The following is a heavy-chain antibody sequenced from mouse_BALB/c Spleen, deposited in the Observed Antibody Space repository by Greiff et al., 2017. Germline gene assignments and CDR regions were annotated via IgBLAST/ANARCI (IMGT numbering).Heavy chain of an antibody. J-gene: IGHJ4*01. CDR1: GFTFSSYT. V-gene: IGHV5-6-4*01. D-gene: IGHD2-14*01. CDR2: ISSGGSYT. Sequence: EVKLQESGGGLVKPGGSLKLSCAASGFTFSSYTMSWVRQTPEKRLEWVATISSGGSYTYYPDSVKGRFTISRDNAKNTLYLQMSSLKSEDTAMYYCTRGGYDGYAMDYWGQGTSVTVSS. CDR3: TRGGYDGYAMDY.